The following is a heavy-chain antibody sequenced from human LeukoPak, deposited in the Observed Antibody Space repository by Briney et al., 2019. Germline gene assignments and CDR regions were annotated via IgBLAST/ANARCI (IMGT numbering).Heavy chain of an antibody. D-gene: IGHD2-15*01. Sequence: GESLKISCKTSGYSFTYYWIGWVRQMPGKGLEWMGIIYPGDSDTRYSPSFQGQVTISADKSISTAYLQWSSLKASDTAMYYCASGVEVVAALGGQGAFDIWGQGTMVTVSS. V-gene: IGHV5-51*01. J-gene: IGHJ3*02. CDR2: IYPGDSDT. CDR1: GYSFTYYW. CDR3: ASGVEVVAALGGQGAFDI.